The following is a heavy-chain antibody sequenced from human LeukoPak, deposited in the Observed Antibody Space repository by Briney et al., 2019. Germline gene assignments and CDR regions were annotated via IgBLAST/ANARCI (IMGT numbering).Heavy chain of an antibody. Sequence: GGSLRLSCAASGFTFSSYGMSWVRQAPGKGLEWVSGISPGGGPTYYADSVKGRFTISRDNAKNSLYLQLNSLRAEDTAVYYCARSLVVGATYPYHWGQGTLVTVSS. CDR2: ISPGGGPT. V-gene: IGHV3-48*01. CDR3: ARSLVVGATYPYH. D-gene: IGHD1-26*01. J-gene: IGHJ5*02. CDR1: GFTFSSYG.